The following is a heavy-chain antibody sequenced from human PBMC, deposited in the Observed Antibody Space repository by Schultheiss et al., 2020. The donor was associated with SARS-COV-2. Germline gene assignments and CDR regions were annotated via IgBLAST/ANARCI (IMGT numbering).Heavy chain of an antibody. J-gene: IGHJ5*02. V-gene: IGHV3-11*01. Sequence: GGSLRLSCAASGFTFSDYYMSWIRQAPGKGLEWVSYISSSGSTIYYADSVKGRFTISRDNAKNSLYLQMNSLRAEDTAVYYCARASLRFLEWLLYLWGQGTLVTVSS. CDR3: ARASLRFLEWLLYL. CDR2: ISSSGSTI. CDR1: GFTFSDYY. D-gene: IGHD3-3*01.